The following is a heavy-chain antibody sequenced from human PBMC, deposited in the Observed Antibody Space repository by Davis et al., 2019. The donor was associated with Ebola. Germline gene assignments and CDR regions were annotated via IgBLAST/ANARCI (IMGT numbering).Heavy chain of an antibody. CDR3: ARDRGYGDYEDDAFDI. CDR2: IYSGGST. D-gene: IGHD4-17*01. Sequence: PGGSLRLSCAASGFTVSSNYMSWVRQAPGKGPEWVSVIYSGGSTYYADSVKGRFTISRHNSKNTLYLQMNSLRAEDTAVYYCARDRGYGDYEDDAFDIWGQGTMVTVSS. J-gene: IGHJ3*02. CDR1: GFTVSSNY. V-gene: IGHV3-53*04.